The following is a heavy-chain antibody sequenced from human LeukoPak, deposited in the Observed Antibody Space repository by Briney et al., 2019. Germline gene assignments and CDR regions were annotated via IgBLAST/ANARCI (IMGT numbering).Heavy chain of an antibody. CDR3: ARGGTTFGGVIVD. CDR1: GDSISSFY. J-gene: IGHJ4*02. CDR2: IYYTGTT. Sequence: KSSETLSLTCTVSGDSISSFYWSWIRQPPGKGLEWIGYIYYTGTTNYNPSLKSRVTISVDTSKNQFSLKLSSVTAADAAVYYCARGGTTFGGVIVDWGQGTLVTVSS. V-gene: IGHV4-59*01. D-gene: IGHD3-16*02.